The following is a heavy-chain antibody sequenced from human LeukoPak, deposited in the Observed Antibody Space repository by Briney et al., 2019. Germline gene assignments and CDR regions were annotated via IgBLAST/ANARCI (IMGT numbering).Heavy chain of an antibody. D-gene: IGHD3-9*01. CDR3: ARGASYVILTGYSYFDY. CDR1: GYTFTSYG. CDR2: ISTHNGNT. Sequence: GASVKVSCKASGYTFTSYGISWVRQAPGQGLEWMGWISTHNGNTNYAQMFQGRVTMTTDTSTSTAYMELRSLRSDDTAVYYCARGASYVILTGYSYFDYWGQGTLVTVSS. V-gene: IGHV1-18*01. J-gene: IGHJ4*02.